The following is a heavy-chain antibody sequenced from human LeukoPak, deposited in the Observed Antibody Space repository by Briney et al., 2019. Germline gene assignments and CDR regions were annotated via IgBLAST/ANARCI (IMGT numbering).Heavy chain of an antibody. CDR1: GGSISSGSYY. Sequence: SETLSLTCTVSGGSISSGSYYWSWIRQPPGKGLEWIGYMFYSGITNYNPSLKSRVTISVDTSKNQFSLTLSSVTAADTAVYFCAKCPLYGDFCANWFDPWGQGTLVTVSS. CDR2: MFYSGIT. CDR3: AKCPLYGDFCANWFDP. D-gene: IGHD4-17*01. V-gene: IGHV4-61*01. J-gene: IGHJ5*02.